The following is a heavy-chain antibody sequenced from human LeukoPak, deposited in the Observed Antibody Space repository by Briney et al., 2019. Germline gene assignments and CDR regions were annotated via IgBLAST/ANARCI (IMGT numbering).Heavy chain of an antibody. CDR3: ARAFSYGLGY. CDR1: GFTFSSYT. Sequence: GGSLRLSCAASGFTFSSYTMHWVRQAPGKGLEWVAVISFDGINNYYADSVKGRFTISRDNSKSTLFLQMNSLRAEDTAVYYCARAFSYGLGYWGQGTLVTVPS. D-gene: IGHD5-18*01. J-gene: IGHJ4*02. V-gene: IGHV3-30-3*01. CDR2: ISFDGINN.